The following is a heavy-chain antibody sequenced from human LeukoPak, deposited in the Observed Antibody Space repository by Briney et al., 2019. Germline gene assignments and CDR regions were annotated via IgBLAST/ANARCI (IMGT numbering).Heavy chain of an antibody. V-gene: IGHV4-38-2*02. Sequence: SETLSLTCTVSGYSISSGYYWGWIRQPPGKGLEWIGSIYHSGSTYYNPSLKSRVTISVDTSKNQFSLKLSSVTAADTAVYYCARQGPPDYYDSSGYYFNVWGQGTLVTVSS. CDR2: IYHSGST. D-gene: IGHD3-22*01. J-gene: IGHJ4*02. CDR1: GYSISSGYY. CDR3: ARQGPPDYYDSSGYYFNV.